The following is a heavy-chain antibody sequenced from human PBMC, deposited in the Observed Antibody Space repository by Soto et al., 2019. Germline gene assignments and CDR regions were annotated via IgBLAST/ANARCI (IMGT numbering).Heavy chain of an antibody. V-gene: IGHV1-3*01. CDR1: GYTFTSYA. Sequence: QVQLVQSGAEVKKPGASVKVSCKASGYTFTSYAMHWVRQAPGQRLEWMGWINAGNGKTKYSQKFQGRVTITRDTSASRAYRELSNLRSEDTAVYYCARGDRICSSPLYGMDVWGQGTTVTVSS. D-gene: IGHD6-6*01. J-gene: IGHJ6*02. CDR3: ARGDRICSSPLYGMDV. CDR2: INAGNGKT.